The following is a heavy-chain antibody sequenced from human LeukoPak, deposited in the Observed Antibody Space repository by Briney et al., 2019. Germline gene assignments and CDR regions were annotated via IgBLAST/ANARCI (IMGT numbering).Heavy chain of an antibody. J-gene: IGHJ6*03. Sequence: GGSLRLSCAASGFTFGSFDRHWVRQPPGQGLEWVSTICTASDTYYKASVEGRFTLSRDNAKNPLYLPMNSQTAEDTAVYYLSRGPPRSKYYFMDVWGKGSKVTVSS. CDR3: SRGPPRSKYYFMDV. CDR2: ICTASDT. CDR1: GFTFGSFD. D-gene: IGHD2-2*01. V-gene: IGHV3-13*01.